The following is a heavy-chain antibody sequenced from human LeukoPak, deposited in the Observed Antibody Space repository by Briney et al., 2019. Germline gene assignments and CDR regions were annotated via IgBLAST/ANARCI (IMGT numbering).Heavy chain of an antibody. V-gene: IGHV4-61*10. CDR3: ARFDRDGYNLDY. CDR2: IYASGST. J-gene: IGHJ4*02. Sequence: SETLSLTCTVSGGSISSGNYYWSWIRQPAEKGLEWIGHIYASGSTKYNATLKSRVTMSVDTSKNQFSLNLSSVTAADTALYYCARFDRDGYNLDYWGQGTLVTVSS. CDR1: GGSISSGNYY. D-gene: IGHD5-24*01.